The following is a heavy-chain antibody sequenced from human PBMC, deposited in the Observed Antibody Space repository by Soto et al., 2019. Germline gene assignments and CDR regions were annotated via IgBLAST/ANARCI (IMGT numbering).Heavy chain of an antibody. Sequence: QVQLVQAGAEVKKPGSSVKVSCKASGGTFSSYAISWVRQAPGQGLEWMGGIIPIFGTANYAQKFQGRVTITADESTRTAYMELSSLRSEDTAVYCCASPGGGRNYYYYGMDVWGQGTTVTVSS. D-gene: IGHD1-1*01. V-gene: IGHV1-69*12. J-gene: IGHJ6*02. CDR1: GGTFSSYA. CDR3: ASPGGGRNYYYYGMDV. CDR2: IIPIFGTA.